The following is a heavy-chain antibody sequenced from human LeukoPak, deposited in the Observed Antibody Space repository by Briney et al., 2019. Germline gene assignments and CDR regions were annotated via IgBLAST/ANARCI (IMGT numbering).Heavy chain of an antibody. Sequence: ASVKVSCKASGGTFSSYAISWVRQAPGQGLEWLGWISTYDDNIKYAQSLQGRLTLTIDTSTSTAYMELRSLTSDDTAVYYCARETYSNILTGTDYWGPGTLVTVSS. CDR2: ISTYDDNI. CDR3: ARETYSNILTGTDY. V-gene: IGHV1-18*01. D-gene: IGHD3-9*01. CDR1: GGTFSSYA. J-gene: IGHJ4*02.